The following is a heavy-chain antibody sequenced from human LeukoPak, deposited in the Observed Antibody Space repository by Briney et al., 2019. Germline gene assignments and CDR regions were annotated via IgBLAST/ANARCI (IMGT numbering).Heavy chain of an antibody. CDR2: ISSSGSTI. CDR1: GFTFSDYY. CDR3: ARDSPYCTNGVCVNWFDP. V-gene: IGHV3-11*01. J-gene: IGHJ5*02. D-gene: IGHD2-8*01. Sequence: GGSLILSCAASGFTFSDYYMSWIRQAPGKGLEWVSYISSSGSTIYYADSVKGRFTISRDNAKNSLYLQMNSLRAEDTAVYYCARDSPYCTNGVCVNWFDPWGQGTLVTVSS.